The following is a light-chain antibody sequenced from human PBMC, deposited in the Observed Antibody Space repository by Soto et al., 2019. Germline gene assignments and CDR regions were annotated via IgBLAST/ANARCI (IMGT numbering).Light chain of an antibody. CDR2: VAS. CDR3: HQYDSSLT. J-gene: IGKJ1*01. CDR1: PGVSSRF. Sequence: EMVLTQSPGSPPLPQGERAPLSFRASPGVSSRFFAWYKQQPGQAPRLLLFVASARATGVPDRFSGSGSGTDFTLTISRLEPEDFAVYYCHQYDSSLTFGQGTKVEI. V-gene: IGKV3-20*01.